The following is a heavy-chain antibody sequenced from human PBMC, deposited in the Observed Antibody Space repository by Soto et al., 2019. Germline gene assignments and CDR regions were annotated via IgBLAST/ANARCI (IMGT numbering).Heavy chain of an antibody. V-gene: IGHV3-21*01. CDR2: ISSSSSYI. CDR3: AKSQLLSDY. Sequence: AGSLRLSCAASGFTFSSYSMNWVRQAPGKGLEWVSSISSSSSYIYYADSVKGRFTISRDNAKNSLYLQMNSLRAEDTAVYYCAKSQLLSDYWGQGTLVTVSS. CDR1: GFTFSSYS. D-gene: IGHD2-2*01. J-gene: IGHJ4*02.